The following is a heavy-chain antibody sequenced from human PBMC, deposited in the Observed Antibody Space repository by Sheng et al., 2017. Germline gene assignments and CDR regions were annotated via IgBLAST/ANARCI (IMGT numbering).Heavy chain of an antibody. CDR2: INHSGST. J-gene: IGHJ4*02. Sequence: QVQLQQWGAGLLEPSETLSLTCTVYGESFSDYYWTWIRQSPGKGLEWIGEINHSGSTNHNPSLKSRVNISVDTSKNQFSLKLRSVTAADTAVYYCAGTYYYDSSDNGRFDYWGQGTLVTVSS. D-gene: IGHD3-22*01. CDR1: GESFSDYY. CDR3: AGTYYYDSSDNGRFDY. V-gene: IGHV4-34*02.